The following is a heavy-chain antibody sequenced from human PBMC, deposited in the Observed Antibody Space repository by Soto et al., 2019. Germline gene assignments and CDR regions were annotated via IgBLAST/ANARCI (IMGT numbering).Heavy chain of an antibody. V-gene: IGHV1-18*01. CDR2: ISAYNGNS. Sequence: VKLVQSGAEMKKPGASIKVSCKASGYSFATSGMTWVRQAPGQGLEWVGWISAYNGNSNYDQNLQDRVTMTTDTSTTTAYLELRNLRSDDSSVYYCARAGQYYDASGYANWGQGTLVTVSS. D-gene: IGHD3-22*01. CDR3: ARAGQYYDASGYAN. CDR1: GYSFATSG. J-gene: IGHJ4*02.